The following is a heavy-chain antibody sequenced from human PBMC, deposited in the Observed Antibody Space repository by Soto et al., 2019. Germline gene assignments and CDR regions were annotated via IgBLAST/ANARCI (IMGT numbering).Heavy chain of an antibody. Sequence: SVKVSCKVSRSTFNNYAISWVRQAPGQGLEWMGGIMPIFRKADYAQEFQGRATITADKSRSTCYMELSSLRSGNTAIYYCARAEVGATTRIDYWGQGSLVTVFS. CDR3: ARAEVGATTRIDY. CDR1: RSTFNNYA. J-gene: IGHJ4*02. V-gene: IGHV1-69*06. CDR2: IMPIFRKA. D-gene: IGHD1-26*01.